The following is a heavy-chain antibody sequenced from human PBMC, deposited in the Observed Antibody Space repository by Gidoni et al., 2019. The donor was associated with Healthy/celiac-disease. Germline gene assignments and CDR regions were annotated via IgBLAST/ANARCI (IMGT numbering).Heavy chain of an antibody. CDR1: GGTFSSSA. Sequence: QVQLVQSGAEVKKPGSSVKVSCKASGGTFSSSAISWVQQAPGQGLEWMGGIIPIFGTANYAQKFQGRVTITADESTSTAYMELSSLRSEDTAVYYCARDYYDSSGTHWYFDLWGRGTLVTVSS. CDR3: ARDYYDSSGTHWYFDL. J-gene: IGHJ2*01. CDR2: IIPIFGTA. D-gene: IGHD3-22*01. V-gene: IGHV1-69*01.